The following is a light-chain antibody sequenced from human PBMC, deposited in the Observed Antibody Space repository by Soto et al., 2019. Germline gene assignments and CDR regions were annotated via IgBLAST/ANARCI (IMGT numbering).Light chain of an antibody. CDR1: QSVSSSF. CDR2: RAS. J-gene: IGKJ4*01. CDR3: QQYASSPLT. V-gene: IGKV3-20*01. Sequence: EIVLTQSPDTLSLSPGERATLSCRASQSVSSSFLAWYHQKPGQAPRLLIYRASSRATGIPDRFTGSGSGTDFTLTISRLEPEDFAVYYCQQYASSPLTFGGGTKVEI.